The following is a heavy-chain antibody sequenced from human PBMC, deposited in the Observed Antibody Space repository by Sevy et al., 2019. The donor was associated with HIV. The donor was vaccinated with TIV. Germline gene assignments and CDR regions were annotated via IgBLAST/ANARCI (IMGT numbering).Heavy chain of an antibody. J-gene: IGHJ6*02. D-gene: IGHD2-21*01. Sequence: GGSLRLSRAASGFTFSTYAMSWVRQTPGKGLQWVSVISDSGDSTYYVDSVKGRLTNSRDNSKNTMYLQMNSLRADDTAVYYCARRPDFGRAIPTGVMDVWGQGTTVTVSS. V-gene: IGHV3-23*02. CDR3: ARRPDFGRAIPTGVMDV. CDR2: ISDSGDST. CDR1: GFTFSTYA.